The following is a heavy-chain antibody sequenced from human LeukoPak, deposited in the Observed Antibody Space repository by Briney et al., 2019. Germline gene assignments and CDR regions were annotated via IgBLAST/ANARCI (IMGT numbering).Heavy chain of an antibody. CDR3: AGYRGGYFDY. J-gene: IGHJ4*02. CDR2: INPNNGGT. V-gene: IGHV1-2*02. D-gene: IGHD1-14*01. Sequence: GASVKVSCKASGYTFTGSYMHWVRQAPGQGLEWLGWINPNNGGTYYAQKFQGRVTMTRDTSISTAYMELSRLRSDDTAVYYCAGYRGGYFDYWGQGTLVTVSS. CDR1: GYTFTGSY.